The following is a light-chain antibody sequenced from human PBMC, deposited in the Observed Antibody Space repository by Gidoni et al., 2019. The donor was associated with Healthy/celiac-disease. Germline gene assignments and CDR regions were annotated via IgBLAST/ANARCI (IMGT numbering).Light chain of an antibody. Sequence: EIVLTQSPGTLSLSPGDRATLSCRASQSVSSSYFAWYQQKPGQAPRLLIYGASSRATGIPDRFSGSGSGTDFTLTISRLEPEDFAVYYCQQYGSSITFGQXTRLEIK. CDR2: GAS. CDR3: QQYGSSIT. V-gene: IGKV3-20*01. CDR1: QSVSSSY. J-gene: IGKJ5*01.